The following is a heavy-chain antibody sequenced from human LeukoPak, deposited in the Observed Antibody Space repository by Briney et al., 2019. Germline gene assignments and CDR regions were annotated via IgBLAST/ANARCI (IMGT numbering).Heavy chain of an antibody. CDR2: FIPIFGTA. J-gene: IGHJ5*02. CDR1: GGTFSSYA. V-gene: IGHV1-69*13. D-gene: IGHD3-22*01. CDR3: ARKSYYDSSGYYSGWFDP. Sequence: ASVKVSCKASGGTFSSYAISWVRQAPGQGLEWMGGFIPIFGTANYAQKFQGRVTITADESTSTAYMELSSLRSEDTAVYYCARKSYYDSSGYYSGWFDPWGQGTLVTVSS.